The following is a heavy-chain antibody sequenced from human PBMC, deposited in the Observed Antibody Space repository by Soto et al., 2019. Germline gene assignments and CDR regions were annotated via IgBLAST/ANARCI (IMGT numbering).Heavy chain of an antibody. D-gene: IGHD6-19*01. CDR1: GGTFSSYA. CDR3: ARWGPVCGSGCNNWYFDL. J-gene: IGHJ2*01. Sequence: ASVKVSCKASGGTFSSYAISWVRQAPGQGLEWMGGIIPIFGTANYAQKFQGRVTITADESTSTAHMELSSLRSEDTAVYYCARWGPVCGSGCNNWYFDLWGRGTLVTVSS. CDR2: IIPIFGTA. V-gene: IGHV1-69*13.